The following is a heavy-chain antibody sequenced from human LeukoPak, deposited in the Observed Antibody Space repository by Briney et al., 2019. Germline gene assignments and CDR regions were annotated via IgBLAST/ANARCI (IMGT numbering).Heavy chain of an antibody. CDR1: GGSITDYY. J-gene: IGHJ4*02. V-gene: IGHV4-59*01. Sequence: SETLPLTCTVSGGSITDYYWSWIRHSSGKGLEWIGYIYYSGSTNYNPSLKSRVTISVDTSKNQFSLKLSSVTAADTAVYYCARAVAGYYFDYWGQGTLVTVSS. CDR3: ARAVAGYYFDY. CDR2: IYYSGST. D-gene: IGHD6-19*01.